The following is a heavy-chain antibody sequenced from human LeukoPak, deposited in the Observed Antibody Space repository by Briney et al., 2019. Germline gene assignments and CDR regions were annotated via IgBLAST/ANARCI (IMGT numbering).Heavy chain of an antibody. J-gene: IGHJ4*02. CDR1: GGSISSYY. D-gene: IGHD6-19*01. CDR3: AREGAVAGYVDY. V-gene: IGHV4-59*01. Sequence: SETLSLTCTVSGGSISSYYWSWLRQPPGKGLEWIGYIYYSGSTNYNPSLKSRVTISVDTSKNQFSLKLSSVTAADTAVYYCAREGAVAGYVDYWGQGTLVTVSS. CDR2: IYYSGST.